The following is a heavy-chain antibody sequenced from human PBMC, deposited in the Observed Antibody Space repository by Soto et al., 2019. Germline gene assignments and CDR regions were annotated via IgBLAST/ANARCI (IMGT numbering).Heavy chain of an antibody. CDR2: INPNSGDT. Sequence: QVQLVQSGAEVRKPGASVKVSCKASGYTFTAYFLHWVRQAPGQGLEWMGWINPNSGDTKSAQNFQARVTMTRDTSIGTVYMEVTRLRSDDTAFYYCARDHTRIAARPCDYWGQGSLVTVSS. V-gene: IGHV1-2*02. CDR3: ARDHTRIAARPCDY. CDR1: GYTFTAYF. J-gene: IGHJ4*02. D-gene: IGHD6-6*01.